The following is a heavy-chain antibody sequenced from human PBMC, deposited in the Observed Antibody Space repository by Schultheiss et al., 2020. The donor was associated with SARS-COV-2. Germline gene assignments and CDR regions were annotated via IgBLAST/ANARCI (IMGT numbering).Heavy chain of an antibody. CDR3: ARDEEVGATDY. D-gene: IGHD1-26*01. Sequence: LRLSCAVSGGSISSGGYSWSWIRQPPGKGLEWIGYIYHSGSTNYNPSLKSRVTISVDTSKNQFSLKLSSVTAADTAVYYCARDEEVGATDYWGQGTLVTVSS. V-gene: IGHV4-30-2*01. CDR2: IYHSGST. CDR1: GGSISSGGYS. J-gene: IGHJ4*02.